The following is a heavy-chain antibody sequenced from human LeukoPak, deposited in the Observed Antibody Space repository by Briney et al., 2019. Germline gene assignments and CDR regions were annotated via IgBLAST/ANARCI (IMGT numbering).Heavy chain of an antibody. CDR1: GDSMGTYY. D-gene: IGHD6-19*01. V-gene: IGHV4-59*08. Sequence: PSETLSLTCTVTGDSMGTYYWSFIRQPPGKGLEWIGYIYKSGSTNYNPSLKSRVTISVDTSKNQFSLKLTSVTAADTAVYYCARHDMAVAGVDYWGQGTLVTVSS. CDR3: ARHDMAVAGVDY. J-gene: IGHJ4*02. CDR2: IYKSGST.